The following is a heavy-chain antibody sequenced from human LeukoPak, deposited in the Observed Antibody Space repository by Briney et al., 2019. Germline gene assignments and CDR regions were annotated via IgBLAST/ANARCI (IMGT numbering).Heavy chain of an antibody. J-gene: IGHJ4*02. CDR2: IYYSGST. D-gene: IGHD3-22*01. CDR3: ARGELSSYYYDSSEFY. Sequence: PSETLSLTCTVSGGSISSSSYYWGWIRQPPGKGLEWIGSIYYSGSTYYNPSLKGRVTISVDTSKNQFSLKLSSVTAADTAVYYCARGELSSYYYDSSEFYWGQGTLVTVSS. CDR1: GGSISSSSYY. V-gene: IGHV4-39*01.